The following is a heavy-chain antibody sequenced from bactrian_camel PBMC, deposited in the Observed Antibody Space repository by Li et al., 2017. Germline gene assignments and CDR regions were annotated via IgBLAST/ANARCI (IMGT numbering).Heavy chain of an antibody. CDR1: GYTTAIKSRY. Sequence: HVQLVESGGGSVQAGGSLRLSCLLAGYTTAIKSRYIAWFRQAPGKEREEVANLYSERTYTYYTDSVKGRFTISQDYAKNTVYLQMNSLKPEDTAVYYCVRDRRTYGGMWYDPPPPLQDIEYRGQGTQVTVS. CDR2: LYSERTYT. D-gene: IGHD2*01. CDR3: VRDRRTYGGMWYDPPPPLQDIEY. V-gene: IGHV3-2*01. J-gene: IGHJ4*01.